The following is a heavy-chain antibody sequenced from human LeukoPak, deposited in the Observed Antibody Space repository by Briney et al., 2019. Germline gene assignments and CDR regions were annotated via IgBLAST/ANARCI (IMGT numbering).Heavy chain of an antibody. CDR2: IYPRDSDT. CDR3: ARRVTDSRGYYSAYYFDY. J-gene: IGHJ4*02. Sequence: GESLKISCKGSGYSFTTYWIGWVRQMPGKGLEWVGIIYPRDSDTRYSPSFQGQVTISADRSISTAYLQWSSLKASDTAMYYCARRVTDSRGYYSAYYFDYWGQGTLVTVSS. D-gene: IGHD3-22*01. CDR1: GYSFTTYW. V-gene: IGHV5-51*01.